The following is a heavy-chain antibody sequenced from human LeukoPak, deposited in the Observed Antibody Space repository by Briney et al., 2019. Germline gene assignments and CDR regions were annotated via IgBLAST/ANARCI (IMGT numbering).Heavy chain of an antibody. D-gene: IGHD3-10*01. CDR2: IKPNSGGT. V-gene: IGHV1-2*02. CDR3: ATNILVRDIINWFDP. J-gene: IGHJ5*02. CDR1: GYSFADYY. Sequence: ASVKVSCKASGYSFADYYMHWVRQAPGQGLEWMGWIKPNSGGTRSAQKFQGRVTTTRDTSISTAYMELSSLRYDDTAVYYCATNILVRDIINWFDPWGQGTLVTVSS.